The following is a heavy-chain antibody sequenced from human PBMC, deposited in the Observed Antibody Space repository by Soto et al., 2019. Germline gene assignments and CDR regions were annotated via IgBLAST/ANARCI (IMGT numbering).Heavy chain of an antibody. D-gene: IGHD3-3*01. CDR1: GYTFTGYY. CDR2: INPNSGGT. V-gene: IGHV1-2*02. CDR3: ARQAWSGYYHLSY. J-gene: IGHJ4*02. Sequence: ASVKVSCKASGYTFTGYYMHWVRQAPGQGLEWMGWINPNSGGTNYAQKFQGRVTMTRDTSISTAYMELSRLRSDDTAVYYCARQAWSGYYHLSYWGQGTLVTVSS.